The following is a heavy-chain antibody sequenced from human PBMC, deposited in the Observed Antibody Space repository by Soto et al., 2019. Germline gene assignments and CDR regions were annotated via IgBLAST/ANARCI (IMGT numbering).Heavy chain of an antibody. CDR1: GGTFSSYA. J-gene: IGHJ5*02. CDR2: IIPIFGTA. CDR3: ARGRRRIVAFLAAFSYWFDP. V-gene: IGHV1-69*01. D-gene: IGHD3-22*01. Sequence: QVQLVQSGAEVKKPGSSVKVSCKASGGTFSSYAISWVRQAPGQGLEWMGGIIPIFGTANYAQKFQGRVTITADESTSTAYMELSSLRSADTAVYYCARGRRRIVAFLAAFSYWFDPWGQGTLVTVSS.